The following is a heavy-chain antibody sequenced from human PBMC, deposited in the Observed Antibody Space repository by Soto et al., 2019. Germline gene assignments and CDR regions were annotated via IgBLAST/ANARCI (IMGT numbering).Heavy chain of an antibody. CDR1: GGSFETFI. Sequence: QVQLVQSGAEVKEPGSSVKVSCEASGGSFETFIMNWVRQTPGRGLEWMGGVVPILGTPTYAERFKGKVRISATRSAGTTQMEVMSLRSEDSGIYYCSCNGGYGSSRSVIGVGGQGSRVIVSS. CDR3: SCNGGYGSSRSVIGV. V-gene: IGHV1-69*01. J-gene: IGHJ6*02. CDR2: VVPILGTP. D-gene: IGHD3-10*01.